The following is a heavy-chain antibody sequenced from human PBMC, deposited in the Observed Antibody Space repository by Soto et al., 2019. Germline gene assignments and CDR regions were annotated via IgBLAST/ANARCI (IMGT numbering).Heavy chain of an antibody. Sequence: EVQLVQSGGGLVQPGGSLRISCGASGFAFSNYWMHWVRQVPGKGLVWVSRINGDGSDIKYADSVKGRFTISRDNAKNTVYLQMNSLRAEDTAVYYCARDQSTGDWFDAWGQGTLVTVSS. CDR2: INGDGSDI. CDR1: GFAFSNYW. D-gene: IGHD2-2*01. J-gene: IGHJ5*02. CDR3: ARDQSTGDWFDA. V-gene: IGHV3-74*03.